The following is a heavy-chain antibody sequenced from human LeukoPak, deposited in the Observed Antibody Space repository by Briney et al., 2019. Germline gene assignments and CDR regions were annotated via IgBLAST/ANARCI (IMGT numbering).Heavy chain of an antibody. CDR3: TKEASLSYGRT. Sequence: GGSLRLSCAASGFTFSDYWMSWVRQAPGKGLEWVANIKQTGSEKYYVDSVKGRFTISRDNSNNALYLQMNSLRAEDTAVYYCTKEASLSYGRTWGQGTLVTVSS. CDR1: GFTFSDYW. J-gene: IGHJ4*02. V-gene: IGHV3-7*03. CDR2: IKQTGSEK. D-gene: IGHD4-23*01.